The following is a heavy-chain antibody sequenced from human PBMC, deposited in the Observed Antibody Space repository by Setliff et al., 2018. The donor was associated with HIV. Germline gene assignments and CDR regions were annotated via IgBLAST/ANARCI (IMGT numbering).Heavy chain of an antibody. CDR3: ARGEPSILIEPAAFFDY. D-gene: IGHD2-2*01. Sequence: GGSLRLSCAASGFTVSSNYMSWVRQAPGKGLEWVSVISGSGDSTFYADSLKGRFTISRDNSKNTLYLQMNSLRAEDTAVYFCARGEPSILIEPAAFFDYWGQGTLVTVSS. CDR2: ISGSGDST. V-gene: IGHV3-23*01. CDR1: GFTVSSNY. J-gene: IGHJ4*02.